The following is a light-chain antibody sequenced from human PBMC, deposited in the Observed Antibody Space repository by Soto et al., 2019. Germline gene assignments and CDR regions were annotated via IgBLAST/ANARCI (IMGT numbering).Light chain of an antibody. Sequence: AIQMTQSPSSMSASVGDRVIVTCRASQGIGNDLAWYQQQAGKPPKLLIYAASTLQSAVPSRFSGSGSGSDFTLTIKNLQPGDSATYYCLQDYSYPRTFGQGTKVEV. J-gene: IGKJ1*01. V-gene: IGKV1-6*01. CDR1: QGIGND. CDR2: AAS. CDR3: LQDYSYPRT.